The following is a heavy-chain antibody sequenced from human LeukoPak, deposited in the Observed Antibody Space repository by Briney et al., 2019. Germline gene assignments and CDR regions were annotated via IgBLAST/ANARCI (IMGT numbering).Heavy chain of an antibody. D-gene: IGHD5-24*01. J-gene: IGHJ4*02. CDR2: IKQDGSEK. CDR1: GSTFSSYW. V-gene: IGHV3-7*01. Sequence: GGSLRLSCAASGSTFSSYWMSWVRQPPGKGLEWVANIKQDGSEKYYVDSVKGRFTISRDNAKNSLYLQMNNLSIEDTAVYYCARDGDGYKSIPFDYWGQGALVTVSS. CDR3: ARDGDGYKSIPFDY.